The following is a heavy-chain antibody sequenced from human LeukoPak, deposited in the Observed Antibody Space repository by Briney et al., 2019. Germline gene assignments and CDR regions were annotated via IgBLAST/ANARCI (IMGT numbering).Heavy chain of an antibody. J-gene: IGHJ4*02. D-gene: IGHD3-22*01. CDR1: GFTFSSYG. CDR2: TWYDGSNK. V-gene: IGHV3-33*01. Sequence: PGGSLRLSCAASGFTFSSYGMHWVRQAPGKGLEWVAVTWYDGSNKYYAGSVKGRFTISRDNSKNTLYLQMNSLRAEDRAVYYCARDGDYYYDSSGYLNYWAKGPRVTASS. CDR3: ARDGDYYYDSSGYLNY.